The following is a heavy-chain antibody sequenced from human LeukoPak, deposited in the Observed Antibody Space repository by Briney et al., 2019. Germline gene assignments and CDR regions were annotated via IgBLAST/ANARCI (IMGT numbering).Heavy chain of an antibody. V-gene: IGHV4-4*02. CDR1: GDSIRSNAW. CDR2: IFHTGAT. D-gene: IGHD2-15*01. CDR3: ARVVVLTGPFGPKFDY. J-gene: IGHJ4*01. Sequence: SETLSLTCAVSGDSIRSNAWRSWVRQPPGKGLEWIGEIFHTGATNYNPSLKSRVTISVDNSKNHFSLKLTSVTAADTAVYFCARVVVLTGPFGPKFDYWGQGILVTVSS.